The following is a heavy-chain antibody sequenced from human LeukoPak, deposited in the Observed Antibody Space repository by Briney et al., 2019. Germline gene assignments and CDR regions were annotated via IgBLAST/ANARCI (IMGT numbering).Heavy chain of an antibody. D-gene: IGHD1-7*01. CDR2: IKQDGSEI. J-gene: IGHJ4*02. V-gene: IGHV3-7*01. CDR1: GFTFSNYW. Sequence: GGSLRLSCAASGFTFSNYWMSWVRQAPGKGLEWVANIKQDGSEIYYVDSVKGRFTISRDNAKNSLYLQMNSLRAEDTAVYYCARVSQLELPNYFDYWGQGTLVTVS. CDR3: ARVSQLELPNYFDY.